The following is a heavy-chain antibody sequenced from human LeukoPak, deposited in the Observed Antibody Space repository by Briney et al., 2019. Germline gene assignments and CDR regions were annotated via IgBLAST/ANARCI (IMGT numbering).Heavy chain of an antibody. CDR2: ISSSGSTI. J-gene: IGHJ6*03. CDR3: ARHPIEMATIVDYYYMDV. Sequence: PGGSLRLSCAASGFTFSSYSMNWVRQAPGKGLEWVSYISSSGSTIYYADSVKGRFTISRDNAKNSLYLQMNSLRAEDTAVYYCARHPIEMATIVDYYYMDVWGKGTTVTVSS. D-gene: IGHD5-24*01. CDR1: GFTFSSYS. V-gene: IGHV3-48*04.